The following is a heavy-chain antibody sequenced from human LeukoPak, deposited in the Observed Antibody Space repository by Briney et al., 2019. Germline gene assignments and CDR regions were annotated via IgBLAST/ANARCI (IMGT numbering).Heavy chain of an antibody. V-gene: IGHV3-48*04. CDR3: ARGDDGAY. D-gene: IGHD3-16*01. Sequence: GGSLRLSCAASGFTFDIYGMNWIRQAPGKGLEWASHISSGSSPKYYADSVRGRFTISRDNAKKSLYLQMNSLRVEDTAVYYCARGDDGAYWGQGTLVTVSS. CDR1: GFTFDIYG. J-gene: IGHJ4*02. CDR2: ISSGSSPK.